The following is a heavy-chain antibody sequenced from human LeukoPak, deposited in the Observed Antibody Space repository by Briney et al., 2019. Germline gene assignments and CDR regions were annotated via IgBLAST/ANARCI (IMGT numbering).Heavy chain of an antibody. CDR2: ISSSSSYI. CDR3: AREGSSSEAFDI. D-gene: IGHD6-6*01. CDR1: GFTFSSYS. V-gene: IGHV3-21*01. Sequence: GGSLRLSCAASGFTFSSYSMNWVRQAPGKGLEWVLSISSSSSYIHYADSVKGRFTISRDNAKNSLYLQMNSLRAEDTAVYYCAREGSSSEAFDIWGQGTMVTVSS. J-gene: IGHJ3*02.